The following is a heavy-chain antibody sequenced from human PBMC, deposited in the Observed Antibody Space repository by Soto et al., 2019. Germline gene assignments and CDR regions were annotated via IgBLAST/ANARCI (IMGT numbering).Heavy chain of an antibody. CDR3: AKYTIPKMDTAMVFFDI. CDR2: ISGSGGST. V-gene: IGHV3-23*01. CDR1: GFTFSSYA. J-gene: IGHJ3*02. D-gene: IGHD5-18*01. Sequence: GGSLRLSCAASGFTFSSYAMSWVRQAPGKGLEWVSAISGSGGSTYYADSVKGRFTISRDNSKNTLYLQMNSLRAEDTAVYYCAKYTIPKMDTAMVFFDIWGQGTMVTVSS.